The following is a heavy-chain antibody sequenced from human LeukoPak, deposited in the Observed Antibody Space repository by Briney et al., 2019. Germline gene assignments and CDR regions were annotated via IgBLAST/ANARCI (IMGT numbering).Heavy chain of an antibody. J-gene: IGHJ4*02. CDR1: GFTFSSYW. V-gene: IGHV3-74*01. Sequence: GGSLRLSCAASGFTFSSYWMHWVRQAPGKGLVWVSRISSDGSSTSYADSVKGRFTISRDNAKNTLYLQMNSLRAKDTAVYYCAEGGGFDYWGQGTLVTVSS. CDR2: ISSDGSST. D-gene: IGHD3-16*01. CDR3: AEGGGFDY.